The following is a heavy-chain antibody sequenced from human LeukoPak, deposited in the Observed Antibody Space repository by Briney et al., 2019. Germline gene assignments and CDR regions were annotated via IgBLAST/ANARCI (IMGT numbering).Heavy chain of an antibody. J-gene: IGHJ6*03. D-gene: IGHD3-3*01. CDR2: FYHGGST. V-gene: IGHV4-38-2*02. Sequence: SETLSLTCTVSGYSISTGYYWDWIRQPPGKGLEWIGTFYHGGSTYYNPSLKSRVTISVDTSKNQFSLKLSSVTAADTAVYYCARAGRTTIFGVVTPPRTNYMDVWGKGTTVTVSS. CDR1: GYSISTGYY. CDR3: ARAGRTTIFGVVTPPRTNYMDV.